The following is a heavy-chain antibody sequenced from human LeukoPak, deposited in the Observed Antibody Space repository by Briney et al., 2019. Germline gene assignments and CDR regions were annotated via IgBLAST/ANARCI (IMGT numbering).Heavy chain of an antibody. CDR2: IFHSGGT. V-gene: IGHV4-4*02. CDR3: ARGGGSYSGFAFDI. CDR1: DGSITDNW. J-gene: IGHJ3*02. Sequence: PSGTLSLTCAVSDGSITDNWWSWVRQPPGKGLEWIGEIFHSGGTNYNPSLKSRVTISVDTSKNQFSLKLSSVTAADTAVYYCARGGGSYSGFAFDIWGQGTMVTVSS. D-gene: IGHD1-26*01.